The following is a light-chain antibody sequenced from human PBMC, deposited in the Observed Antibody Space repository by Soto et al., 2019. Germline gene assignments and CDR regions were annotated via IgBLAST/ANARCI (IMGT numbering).Light chain of an antibody. Sequence: DIQMTQSPSTLSASVGDRVTITCRASQSISSWLAWYQQKPGKAPKLLTYDASSLESGVPSRFSGSGSGTEFTLTISSLQPDDFATYYCQQYNSYSGETFGQGTKVEIK. CDR2: DAS. J-gene: IGKJ1*01. V-gene: IGKV1-5*01. CDR1: QSISSW. CDR3: QQYNSYSGET.